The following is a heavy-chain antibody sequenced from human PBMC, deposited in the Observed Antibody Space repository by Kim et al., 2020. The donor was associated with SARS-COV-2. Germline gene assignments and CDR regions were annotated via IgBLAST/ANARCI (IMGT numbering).Heavy chain of an antibody. V-gene: IGHV3-30*04. CDR3: ARSIPLEPERWFDP. CDR1: GFTFSSYA. J-gene: IGHJ5*02. D-gene: IGHD2-21*01. Sequence: GGSLRLSCAASGFTFSSYAMHWVRQAPGKGLEWVAVISYDGSNKYYADSVKGRFTISRDNSKNTLYLQMNSLRAEDTAVYYCARSIPLEPERWFDPWGQGTLVTVSS. CDR2: ISYDGSNK.